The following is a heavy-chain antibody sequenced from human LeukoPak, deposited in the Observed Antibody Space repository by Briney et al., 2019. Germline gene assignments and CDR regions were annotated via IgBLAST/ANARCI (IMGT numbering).Heavy chain of an antibody. V-gene: IGHV3-7*01. CDR2: IKQDGSEK. CDR1: GFSFSSYW. J-gene: IGHJ5*02. Sequence: GGSLRLSCAASGFSFSSYWMSWVRQASGKGLEWVANIKQDGSEKDYVDSVKGRFTISRDNAKNSLYLQMNSLRAEDTAVYYCARDRGPPGLVYWCDPWGKEPMVT. CDR3: ARDRGPPGLVYWCDP. D-gene: IGHD3-10*01.